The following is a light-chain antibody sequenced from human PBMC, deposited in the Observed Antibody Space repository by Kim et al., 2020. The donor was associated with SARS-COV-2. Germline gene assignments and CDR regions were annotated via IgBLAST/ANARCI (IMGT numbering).Light chain of an antibody. J-gene: IGKJ4*01. CDR3: QQRSDWPPALT. Sequence: PGRRATLSCGASQSITSILAWYQQKPGQAARLLIYDASNEATSIPDRFSGSGSGTDFTLTISSIESEDFAIYYCQQRSDWPPALTFGGGTKVDIK. V-gene: IGKV3-11*01. CDR2: DAS. CDR1: QSITSI.